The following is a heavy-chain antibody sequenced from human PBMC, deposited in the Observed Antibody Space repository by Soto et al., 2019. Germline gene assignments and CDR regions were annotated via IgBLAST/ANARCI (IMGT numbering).Heavy chain of an antibody. Sequence: ASVKVSCKASGYTFTSYAMHWVRQAPRQRLEWMGWINAGNGNTRYSQKFQGRVTITRDTSASTAYMELSSLRSEDTAVYYCARDYDFWSGYSLARRTSRLSGYWGQGTLVTVSS. CDR3: ARDYDFWSGYSLARRTSRLSGY. CDR1: GYTFTSYA. V-gene: IGHV1-3*01. D-gene: IGHD3-3*01. J-gene: IGHJ4*02. CDR2: INAGNGNT.